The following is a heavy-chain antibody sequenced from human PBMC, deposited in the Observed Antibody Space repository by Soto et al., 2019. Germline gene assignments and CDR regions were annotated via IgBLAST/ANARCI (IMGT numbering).Heavy chain of an antibody. CDR1: GFTFSSYW. V-gene: IGHV3-74*01. CDR3: VRGGVAGGGNMDYYYYGMDV. J-gene: IGHJ6*02. Sequence: GGSLRLSCAASGFTFSSYWMHWVRQAPGKGLVWVSRINSDGSSTSYADSVKGRFTISRDNAKNTLYLQMNSLRAEDTAVYYCVRGGVAGGGNMDYYYYGMDVWGQGTTVTVSS. D-gene: IGHD2-15*01. CDR2: INSDGSST.